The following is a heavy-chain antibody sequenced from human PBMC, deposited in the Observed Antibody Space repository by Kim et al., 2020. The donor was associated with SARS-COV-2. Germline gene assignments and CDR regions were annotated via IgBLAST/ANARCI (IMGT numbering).Heavy chain of an antibody. V-gene: IGHV3-23*01. J-gene: IGHJ4*02. CDR3: ERVTFPYDSRGAFDY. Sequence: AESVKGRFTISRDNSKNTHFLQMHSLRADDTAVYFCERVTFPYDSRGAFDYWGQGTLLTVSS. D-gene: IGHD3-22*01.